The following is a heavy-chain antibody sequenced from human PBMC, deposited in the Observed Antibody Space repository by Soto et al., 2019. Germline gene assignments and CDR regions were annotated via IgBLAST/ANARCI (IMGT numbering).Heavy chain of an antibody. CDR1: GSSITNSFY. CDR2: ISHTGRT. CDR3: ARDPANLALAVAYFDS. J-gene: IGHJ4*02. V-gene: IGHV4-38-2*02. D-gene: IGHD2-15*01. Sequence: ETLDLTCKVSGSSITNSFYWGWIRPSPEKGLEWIGSISHTGRTSYNPSLRSRVSISVDTSKDQFSLTLTSVTAADTAVYYCARDPANLALAVAYFDSWGQGTLVTVSS.